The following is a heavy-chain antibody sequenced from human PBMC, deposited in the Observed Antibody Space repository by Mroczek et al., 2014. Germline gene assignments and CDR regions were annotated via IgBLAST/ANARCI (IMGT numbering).Heavy chain of an antibody. Sequence: QVQLVESGGGVVQPGRSLRLSCAASGFTFSSYGMHWVRQAPGKGLEWVAVISYDGSNKYYADSVKGRFTISRDNSKNTLYLQMNSLRAEDTAVYYCAKDLWRDYYYYGMDVWGQGTTVTVSS. V-gene: IGHV3-30*18. CDR3: AKDLWRDYYYYGMDV. CDR1: GFTFSSYG. D-gene: IGHD2-21*01. J-gene: IGHJ6*02. CDR2: ISYDGSNK.